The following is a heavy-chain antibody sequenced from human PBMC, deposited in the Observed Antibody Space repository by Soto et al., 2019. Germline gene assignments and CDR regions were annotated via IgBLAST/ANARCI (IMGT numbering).Heavy chain of an antibody. Sequence: QVQLVESGGGVVQPGRSLRLSCAPSGLTISTSAMHWLRQAPGKGLEWVAVISSDGTNKYYADSRKGRFTIPRDNSKNTLYLLMNSLRAEDTAVFYCARDGASYRGQGTPVIVSS. CDR1: GLTISTSA. CDR3: ARDGASY. CDR2: ISSDGTNK. D-gene: IGHD3-16*01. J-gene: IGHJ4*02. V-gene: IGHV3-30-3*01.